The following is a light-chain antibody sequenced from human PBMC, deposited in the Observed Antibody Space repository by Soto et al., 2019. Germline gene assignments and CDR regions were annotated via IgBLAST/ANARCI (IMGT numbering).Light chain of an antibody. J-gene: IGKJ1*01. CDR1: QAIDSW. Sequence: DIQMTQSPSSVSASLGDRVTITCRASQAIDSWLAWYQQKPGEAPKLLIFTGSLLHSGVPPRFSGSGSGTYFPLTISRLQPEDVATYYCQQTLSFPPTFGQGTKV. V-gene: IGKV1-12*01. CDR3: QQTLSFPPT. CDR2: TGS.